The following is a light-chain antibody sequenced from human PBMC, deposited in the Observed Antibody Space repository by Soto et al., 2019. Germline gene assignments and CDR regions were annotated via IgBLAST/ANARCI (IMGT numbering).Light chain of an antibody. CDR3: QQYGSSPFT. CDR1: QSISKS. CDR2: DAS. Sequence: ELVLTQSPATLSLSPGERSTLSCRASQSISKSVAWYQQKPGQAPRLLIYDASNRATGISARFSGSGSGTGFTLTISRLEPEDFAVFYCQQYGSSPFTFGPGTTVDIK. V-gene: IGKV3-11*01. J-gene: IGKJ3*01.